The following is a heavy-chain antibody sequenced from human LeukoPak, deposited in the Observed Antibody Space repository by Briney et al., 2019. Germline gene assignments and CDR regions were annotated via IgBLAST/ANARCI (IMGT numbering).Heavy chain of an antibody. J-gene: IGHJ4*02. D-gene: IGHD1-26*01. V-gene: IGHV1-2*02. CDR1: GYTFIGYY. Sequence: GASVKVSCKASGYTFIGYYTHWVRQAPGQGLEWMGWISPNSGGTNYAQKFQGRVTMTRDTSISTAYMELSRLRSDDTAVYYCARGRSSGNYYYFDYWGQGTLVTVSS. CDR2: ISPNSGGT. CDR3: ARGRSSGNYYYFDY.